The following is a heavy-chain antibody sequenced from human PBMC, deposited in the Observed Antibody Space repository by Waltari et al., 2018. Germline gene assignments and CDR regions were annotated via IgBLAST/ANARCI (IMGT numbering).Heavy chain of an antibody. D-gene: IGHD3-16*01. CDR3: ARDAYSHPDY. Sequence: EVKLVASGGGLVQPGGSLRLLCAASRFSFSSSWMAWVRQAPGKGLEWVANIDQDGSVRNYVGSVKGRFTISRDNGENSLFLQMNNLRAEDTALYYCARDAYSHPDYWGQGILVTVSS. J-gene: IGHJ4*02. CDR1: RFSFSSSW. CDR2: IDQDGSVR. V-gene: IGHV3-7*04.